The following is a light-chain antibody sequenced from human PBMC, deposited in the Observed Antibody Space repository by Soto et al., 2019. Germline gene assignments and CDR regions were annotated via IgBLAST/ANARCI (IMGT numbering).Light chain of an antibody. J-gene: IGKJ1*01. CDR1: QTISSNY. CDR3: QQYNDWPLT. Sequence: EIVLTQSPGTLSLSPGERATLSCRASQTISSNYFAWYQQKPGQAPRLLIYGISTRATGIPARFSGTGSGTEFTLTISSLQSEDFALYYCQQYNDWPLTFGQGTKVDI. V-gene: IGKV3-15*01. CDR2: GIS.